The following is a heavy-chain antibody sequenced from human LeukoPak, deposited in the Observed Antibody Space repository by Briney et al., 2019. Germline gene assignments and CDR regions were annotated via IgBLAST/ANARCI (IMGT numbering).Heavy chain of an antibody. CDR1: GFTFSNYG. Sequence: GGSLRLSCAASGFTFSNYGMHWVRQVPGKGLEWVAAIWFDGIKKYYADSVKGRLTISRDNSKNTLYLQVNSLRAEDAAVYYCARDLEDSSPFGAFDMWGQGTMVTVSS. J-gene: IGHJ3*02. V-gene: IGHV3-33*01. D-gene: IGHD3-22*01. CDR2: IWFDGIKK. CDR3: ARDLEDSSPFGAFDM.